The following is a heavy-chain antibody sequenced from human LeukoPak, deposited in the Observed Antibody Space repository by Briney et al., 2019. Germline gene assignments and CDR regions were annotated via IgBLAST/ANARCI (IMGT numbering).Heavy chain of an antibody. Sequence: SETLSLTCAVYGGSFSGYYWSWIRQPPGKGLEWIGEINHSGSTNYNPSLESRVTISVDTSKNQFSLKLSSVPAADTAVYYCARRGSSTSWDRYFDYWGQGTLVTVSS. J-gene: IGHJ4*02. CDR3: ARRGSSTSWDRYFDY. CDR2: INHSGST. V-gene: IGHV4-34*01. D-gene: IGHD2-2*01. CDR1: GGSFSGYY.